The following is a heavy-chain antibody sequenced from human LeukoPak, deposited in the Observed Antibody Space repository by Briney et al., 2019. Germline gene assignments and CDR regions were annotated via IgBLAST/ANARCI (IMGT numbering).Heavy chain of an antibody. Sequence: GGSLRLSCAASAFTFSSYAMSWVRQAPGKGLEWVSAISGSGGSTYYADSVKGRFTISRDNSKNTLYLQMNSLRAEDTAVYYCAKDQRGYSYGNAFDYWGQGTLVTVSS. CDR2: ISGSGGST. V-gene: IGHV3-23*01. CDR1: AFTFSSYA. D-gene: IGHD5-18*01. J-gene: IGHJ4*02. CDR3: AKDQRGYSYGNAFDY.